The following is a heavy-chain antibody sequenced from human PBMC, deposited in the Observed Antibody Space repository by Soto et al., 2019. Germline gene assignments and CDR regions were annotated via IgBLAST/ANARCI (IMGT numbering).Heavy chain of an antibody. CDR1: GVTFTSSA. Sequence: GASVKVSCKASGVTFTSSAMQWVRQARGQRLDWIGWIVVGSGNTNYAQKFQERVTITRDMSTSTAYMELSSLRSEDTAVYYCAAAYYDILTGYYSPAAFDIWGQGTMVTVSS. CDR2: IVVGSGNT. V-gene: IGHV1-58*02. D-gene: IGHD3-9*01. J-gene: IGHJ3*02. CDR3: AAAYYDILTGYYSPAAFDI.